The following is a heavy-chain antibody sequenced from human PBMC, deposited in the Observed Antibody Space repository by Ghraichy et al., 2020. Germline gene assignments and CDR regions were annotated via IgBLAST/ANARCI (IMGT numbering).Heavy chain of an antibody. CDR3: AREKQPGGAAAGTGY. CDR2: IKQDGGEK. V-gene: IGHV3-7*01. CDR1: GFTFSSYW. D-gene: IGHD6-13*01. J-gene: IGHJ4*02. Sequence: GESLRLSCEASGFTFSSYWMNWVRQAPGRGLEWVANIKQDGGEKYYVDSVNGRFTISRDNAKNSLYLQMNSLRAEDTAVYYCAREKQPGGAAAGTGYWGQGTLVTVSS.